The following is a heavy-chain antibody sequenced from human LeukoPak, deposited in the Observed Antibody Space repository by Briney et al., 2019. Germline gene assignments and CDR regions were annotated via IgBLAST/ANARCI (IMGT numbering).Heavy chain of an antibody. J-gene: IGHJ4*02. CDR1: GFTFNNYW. CDR3: AKDYYSSGWYAASTWGYYFDY. Sequence: GGSLRLSCAVSGFTFNNYWMSWVRQAPGKGLEWVAFIQYDGSNKYYADPVKGRFTISRDNSKNTLYLQMNSLRAEDTAVYYCAKDYYSSGWYAASTWGYYFDYWGQGTLVTVSS. CDR2: IQYDGSNK. D-gene: IGHD6-19*01. V-gene: IGHV3-30*02.